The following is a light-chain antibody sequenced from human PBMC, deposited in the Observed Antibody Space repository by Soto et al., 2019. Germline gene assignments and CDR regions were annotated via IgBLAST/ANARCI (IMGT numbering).Light chain of an antibody. CDR2: GAS. CDR1: QSVSSSY. Sequence: EIVLTQSPGTLSLSPGERATLSCSASQSVSSSYLAWYQQKPGQAPRLLIYGASSRATGIPDRFSGSGSGTGFTLTISRLEPEDFAVYYCQQYDSSPPLTFGGGTKVEIK. J-gene: IGKJ4*01. CDR3: QQYDSSPPLT. V-gene: IGKV3-20*01.